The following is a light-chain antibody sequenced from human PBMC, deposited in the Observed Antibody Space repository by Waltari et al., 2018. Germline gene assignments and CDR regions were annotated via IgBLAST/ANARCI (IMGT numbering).Light chain of an antibody. CDR2: DVT. J-gene: IGLJ3*02. V-gene: IGLV2-23*02. CDR3: CSYAGTSTFVV. CDR1: SSDVGAYNY. Sequence: QSALTQPASVSGSPGQSIPISCTGSSSDVGAYNYVSWYQQHPGKAPKLMIYDVTNRPSGVSNRFSGSKSGNTASLTISGLQADDEADYYCCSYAGTSTFVVFGGGTKLTVL.